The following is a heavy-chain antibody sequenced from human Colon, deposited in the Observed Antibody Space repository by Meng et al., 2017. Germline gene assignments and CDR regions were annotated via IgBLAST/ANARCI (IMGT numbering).Heavy chain of an antibody. V-gene: IGHV3-15*01. CDR3: TTVHSSGWTTTDY. CDR1: GFTFSNAW. Sequence: GESLKISCAASGFTFSNAWMSWVRQAPGKGLEWVGRIKSKTDGGTTDYAAPVKGRFTISRDDSKTTLYLQMNSLKTEDTAVYYCTTVHSSGWTTTDYWGQGTLVTVSS. J-gene: IGHJ4*02. D-gene: IGHD6-19*01. CDR2: IKSKTDGGTT.